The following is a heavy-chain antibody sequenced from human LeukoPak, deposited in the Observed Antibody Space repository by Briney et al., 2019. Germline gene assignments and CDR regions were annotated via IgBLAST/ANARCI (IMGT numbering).Heavy chain of an antibody. CDR2: ISRSSSHT. CDR1: GFTFSSYS. CDR3: AREYYYGSGSYGYFDY. Sequence: PGGSLRLACAASGFTFSSYSMNWVRQAPGKGLEWLAYISRSSSHTYHAHSVKGRFTISRDNAKNSLYLQMNSLRAEDTAVYYCAREYYYGSGSYGYFDYWGQGTLVTVSS. J-gene: IGHJ4*02. V-gene: IGHV3-48*01. D-gene: IGHD3-10*01.